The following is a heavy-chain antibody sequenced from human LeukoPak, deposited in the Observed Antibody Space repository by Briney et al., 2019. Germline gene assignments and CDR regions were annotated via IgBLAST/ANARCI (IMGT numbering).Heavy chain of an antibody. J-gene: IGHJ6*02. CDR2: IYYSGST. V-gene: IGHV4-30-4*01. CDR3: AREATAFGSGYYYYGMDV. CDR1: GGSISSGDYY. D-gene: IGHD3-3*01. Sequence: SQTLSLTCTVSGGSISSGDYYWSWIRQPPGKGLEWIGYIYYSGSTYYNPSLKSRITISVDTSKNQFSLKLSSVTAADTAVYYCAREATAFGSGYYYYGMDVWGQGTTVTVSS.